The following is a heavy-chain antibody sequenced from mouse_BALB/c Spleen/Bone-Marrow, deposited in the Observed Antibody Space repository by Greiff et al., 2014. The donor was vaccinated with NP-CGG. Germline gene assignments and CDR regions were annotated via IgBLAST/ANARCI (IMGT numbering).Heavy chain of an antibody. D-gene: IGHD2-3*01. V-gene: IGHV3-1*02. CDR1: GYSITSGYS. J-gene: IGHJ4*01. Sequence: EVQLQESGPDLVKPSQSLSLTCTVTGYSITSGYSWHWIRQFPGNKLEWMGYIHYSGTTNYNPSLKSRISITRDTSKNQFFLQLNSLTSDDTATYYCARQNDGYLYYAMDYWGQGTSVTVSS. CDR2: IHYSGTT. CDR3: ARQNDGYLYYAMDY.